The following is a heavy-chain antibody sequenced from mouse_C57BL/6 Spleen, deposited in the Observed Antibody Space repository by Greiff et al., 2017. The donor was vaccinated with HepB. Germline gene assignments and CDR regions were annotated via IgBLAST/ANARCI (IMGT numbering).Heavy chain of an antibody. V-gene: IGHV1-59*01. J-gene: IGHJ3*01. CDR1: GYTFTSYW. CDR2: IDPSDSYT. D-gene: IGHD4-1*01. CDR3: ARKGLGNWFAY. Sequence: QVQLQQPGAELVRPGPSVKLSCKASGYTFTSYWMHWVKQRPGQGLEWIGVIDPSDSYTNYNQKFKGKATLTVDTSSSTAYMQLSSLTSEDSAVYYCARKGLGNWFAYWGQGTLVTVSA.